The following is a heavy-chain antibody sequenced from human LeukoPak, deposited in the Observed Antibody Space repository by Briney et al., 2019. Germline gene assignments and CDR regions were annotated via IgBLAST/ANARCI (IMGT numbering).Heavy chain of an antibody. D-gene: IGHD1-20*01. V-gene: IGHV3-30*04. Sequence: SLRLSCAAPGFTFSSYAMHWVRQAPGKGLEWVAVISYDGSNKYYADSVKGRFTISRDNSKNTLYLQMNSLRAEDTAVYYCARGSRHNWEIDYWGQGTLVTVSS. CDR3: ARGSRHNWEIDY. CDR1: GFTFSSYA. CDR2: ISYDGSNK. J-gene: IGHJ4*02.